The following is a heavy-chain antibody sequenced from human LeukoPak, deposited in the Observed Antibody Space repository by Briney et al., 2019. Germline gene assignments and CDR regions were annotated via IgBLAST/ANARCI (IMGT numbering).Heavy chain of an antibody. CDR1: GGSFSGYY. Sequence: SETLSLTCAVYGGSFSGYYWGWIRQPPGKGLEWIGEINHSGSTNYNPSLKSRVTISVDTSKNQFSLKLSSVTAADTAVYYCARIAAGSYYFNYWGQGTLVTVSS. CDR2: INHSGST. CDR3: ARIAAGSYYFNY. D-gene: IGHD6-13*01. J-gene: IGHJ4*02. V-gene: IGHV4-34*01.